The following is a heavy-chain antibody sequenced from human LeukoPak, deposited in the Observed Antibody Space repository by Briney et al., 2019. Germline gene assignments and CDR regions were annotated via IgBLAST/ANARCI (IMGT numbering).Heavy chain of an antibody. D-gene: IGHD3-22*01. CDR3: ARDRGYYYDSSGYYTSAFDI. J-gene: IGHJ3*02. CDR2: IYHSGST. CDR1: GYSISSGYY. Sequence: PSETPSHTCTVSGYSISSGYYWGWIRQPPGKGLEWIGSIYHSGSTYYNPSLKSRVTISVDTSKNQFSLKLSSVTAADTAVYYCARDRGYYYDSSGYYTSAFDIWGQGTMVTVSS. V-gene: IGHV4-38-2*02.